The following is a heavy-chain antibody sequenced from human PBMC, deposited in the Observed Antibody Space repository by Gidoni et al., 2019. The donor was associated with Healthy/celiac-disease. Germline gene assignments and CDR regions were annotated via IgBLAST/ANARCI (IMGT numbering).Heavy chain of an antibody. Sequence: QVQLQQCGAGLLKPSETLSLTCAVYGGSFSVYYWSWIRQPPGKGLEWIGEINHSGSTNYNPSLKSRVTISVDTSKNQFSLKQSSVTAADTAVYYCARTYYDILTGYYLPYWFDPWGQGTLVTVSS. D-gene: IGHD3-9*01. J-gene: IGHJ5*02. V-gene: IGHV4-34*01. CDR2: INHSGST. CDR3: ARTYYDILTGYYLPYWFDP. CDR1: GGSFSVYY.